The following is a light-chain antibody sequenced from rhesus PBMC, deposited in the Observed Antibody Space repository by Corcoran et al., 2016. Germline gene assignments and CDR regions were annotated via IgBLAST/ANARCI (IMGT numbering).Light chain of an antibody. V-gene: IGKV1-74*01. Sequence: DIQMTQSPSALSASVGDRVTITCRASENVNYYLNWYQQKPGQAPKLLIYKASTLQSGVPSRFSGSGSGTDYTVTISSLQPEDVATYYCQHGYGTPYSFGQGTKVEIK. CDR1: ENVNYY. CDR3: QHGYGTPYS. J-gene: IGKJ2*01. CDR2: KAS.